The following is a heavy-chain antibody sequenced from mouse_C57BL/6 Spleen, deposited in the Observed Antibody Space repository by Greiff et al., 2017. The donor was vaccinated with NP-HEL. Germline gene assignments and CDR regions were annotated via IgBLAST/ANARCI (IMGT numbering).Heavy chain of an antibody. CDR3: ARWVDY. J-gene: IGHJ4*01. CDR1: GYAFSSSW. V-gene: IGHV1-82*01. Sequence: VQLQQSGPELVKPGASVKISCKAFGYAFSSSWMNWVKQRPGKGLEWIGRIYPGDGDTNYNGKFKGKATLTADKSSSTAYMQLSSLTSEDSAVYFCARWVDYWGQGTSVTVSS. CDR2: IYPGDGDT.